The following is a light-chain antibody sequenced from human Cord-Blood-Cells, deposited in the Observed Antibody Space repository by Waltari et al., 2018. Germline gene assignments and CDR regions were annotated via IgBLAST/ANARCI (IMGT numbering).Light chain of an antibody. J-gene: IGKJ4*01. Sequence: SQLTESPPSLSASVGDRATITCRASQGISSALAWYQQKPGKAPKLLLYDASRLEGGVPSRFSGSGSGEDSALTSSSLQPEDFATYYCQQFNSYPLTLGGGTKVEIK. CDR1: QGISSA. V-gene: IGKV1-13*02. CDR2: DAS. CDR3: QQFNSYPLT.